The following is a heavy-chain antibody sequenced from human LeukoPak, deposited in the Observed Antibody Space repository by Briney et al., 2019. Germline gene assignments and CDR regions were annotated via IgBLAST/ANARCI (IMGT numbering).Heavy chain of an antibody. J-gene: IGHJ4*02. CDR3: ARAVDYVWGSYRPYYFDY. V-gene: IGHV3-23*01. CDR2: ISGSGGST. CDR1: GFTFSSYA. Sequence: GGSLRLSCAASGFTFSSYAMSWVRQAPGKGLEWVSAISGSGGSTYYADSVKGRFTISRDNSKNTLYLQMNSLRAEDTAVYYCARAVDYVWGSYRPYYFDYWGQGTLVTVSS. D-gene: IGHD3-16*02.